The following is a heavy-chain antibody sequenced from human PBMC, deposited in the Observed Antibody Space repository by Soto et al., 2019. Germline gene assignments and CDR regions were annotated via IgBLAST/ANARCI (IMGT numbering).Heavy chain of an antibody. CDR1: GFTFSSYA. CDR3: ARAYDSSGYYYNWFDP. V-gene: IGHV3-30-3*01. CDR2: ISYDGSNK. Sequence: PVGSLRLSCAASGFTFSSYAMHWVRQAPGKGLEWVAVISYDGSNKYYADSVKGRFTISRDNSKNTLYLQMNSPRAEDTAVYYCARAYDSSGYYYNWFDPWGQGTLVTVSS. D-gene: IGHD3-22*01. J-gene: IGHJ5*02.